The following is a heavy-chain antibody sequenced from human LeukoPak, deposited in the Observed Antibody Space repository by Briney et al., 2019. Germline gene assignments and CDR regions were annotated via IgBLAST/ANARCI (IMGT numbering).Heavy chain of an antibody. Sequence: GASLRLSCAASGFTFRTFAMSWVRQAPGKGLEWVSGFSDNSGSTHYADSVKGRFTISRDNSKDTLYLQMDGLRAEDTAIYYCAKVYTTGWSYFDYWGQGILVTVSS. D-gene: IGHD6-19*01. V-gene: IGHV3-23*01. J-gene: IGHJ4*02. CDR1: GFTFRTFA. CDR2: FSDNSGST. CDR3: AKVYTTGWSYFDY.